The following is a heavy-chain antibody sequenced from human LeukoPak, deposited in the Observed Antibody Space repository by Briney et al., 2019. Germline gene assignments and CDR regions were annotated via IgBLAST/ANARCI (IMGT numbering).Heavy chain of an antibody. CDR1: GYTFTSYG. D-gene: IGHD6-13*01. CDR3: AREYSSSWYPSHMGV. J-gene: IGHJ6*03. V-gene: IGHV1-18*01. Sequence: ASVKVSCKASGYTFTSYGISWVRQAPGQGLEWMGWISAYNGNTNYAQKLQGRVTMTTDTSTSTAYMELRSLRSDDTAVYYCAREYSSSWYPSHMGVWGKGTTVTVSS. CDR2: ISAYNGNT.